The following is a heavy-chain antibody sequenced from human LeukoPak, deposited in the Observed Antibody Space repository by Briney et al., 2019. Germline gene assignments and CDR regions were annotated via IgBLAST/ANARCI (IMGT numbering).Heavy chain of an antibody. D-gene: IGHD6-13*01. J-gene: IGHJ6*03. CDR3: AKDSSWYYYYMDV. V-gene: IGHV3-23*01. Sequence: GGSLSLSCAASGFTFSSYGMGWVRQAPGKGLEWVSAISGSGGSTYYADSVKGRFTISRDNSKNTLYLKMNSLRAEDTAVYYCAKDSSWYYYYMDVWGKGTTVTISS. CDR1: GFTFSSYG. CDR2: ISGSGGST.